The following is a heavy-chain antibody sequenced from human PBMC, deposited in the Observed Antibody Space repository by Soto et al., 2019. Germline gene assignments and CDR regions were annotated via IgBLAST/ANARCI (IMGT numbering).Heavy chain of an antibody. Sequence: SVKVSCKDSGFTYKSSAVQWVRQARGQRLEWIGWIVVVNGNTNYAQKFQQRVTITRDMSTSTAYMELSSLRSEDTAVYYCAARGHYYDSSGYYYDYWGQGTLVTVSS. J-gene: IGHJ4*02. V-gene: IGHV1-58*01. CDR3: AARGHYYDSSGYYYDY. D-gene: IGHD3-22*01. CDR2: IVVVNGNT. CDR1: GFTYKSSA.